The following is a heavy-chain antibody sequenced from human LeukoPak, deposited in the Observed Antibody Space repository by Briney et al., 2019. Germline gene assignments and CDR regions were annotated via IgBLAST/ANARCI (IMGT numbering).Heavy chain of an antibody. CDR3: ARYAYCSSTSCYLFDY. V-gene: IGHV4-61*02. Sequence: SETLSLTCTVSGGSISSGSYYWSWIRQPAGKGLEWIGRIYTSGSTNYNPSLKSRVTISVDTSKNQFSLKLSSVTAADTAVYYCARYAYCSSTSCYLFDYWGQGTLVTVSS. D-gene: IGHD2-2*01. CDR2: IYTSGST. J-gene: IGHJ4*02. CDR1: GGSISSGSYY.